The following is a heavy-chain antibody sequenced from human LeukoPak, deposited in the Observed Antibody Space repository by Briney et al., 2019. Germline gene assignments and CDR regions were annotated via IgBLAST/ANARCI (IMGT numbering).Heavy chain of an antibody. Sequence: SGTLSLTCTVSGASISSYYWSWIRQPAGKGLEWIGRIYGRGNTNYNPSLKSRVSMSADTSKNQFSLRLNSVTAADTAVYYCARYGGSGDTRGYFDYWGQGTLVTVSS. CDR3: ARYGGSGDTRGYFDY. CDR2: IYGRGNT. J-gene: IGHJ4*02. V-gene: IGHV4-4*07. D-gene: IGHD2-21*02. CDR1: GASISSYY.